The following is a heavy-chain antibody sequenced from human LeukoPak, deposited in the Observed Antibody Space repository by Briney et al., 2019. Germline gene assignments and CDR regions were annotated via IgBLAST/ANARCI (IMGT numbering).Heavy chain of an antibody. D-gene: IGHD3-10*01. J-gene: IGHJ4*02. Sequence: SERVSRKDSGGTFCSYTVSRVRLTHGQGLERLGGIRPVFGTTTYGQKFQAKVTMTADKSTITAYLEISSLTSDDTAVYYCATGSGSYVSPKVYWGQGTLVTVSS. CDR1: GGTFCSYT. CDR2: IRPVFGTT. CDR3: ATGSGSYVSPKVY. V-gene: IGHV1-69*06.